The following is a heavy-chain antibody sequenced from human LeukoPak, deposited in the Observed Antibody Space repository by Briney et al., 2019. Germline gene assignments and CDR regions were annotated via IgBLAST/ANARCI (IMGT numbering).Heavy chain of an antibody. J-gene: IGHJ5*02. V-gene: IGHV3-48*03. Sequence: GGSLRLSCAASGFTFSSYEMNWVRQAPGKGLEWVSYISSSGSTIYYADSVKGRFTISRDISKNTLFLQMNSLRVEDTAVYYCVKDNPVCESWGQGTLVTVSS. CDR2: ISSSGSTI. CDR1: GFTFSSYE. CDR3: VKDNPVCES. D-gene: IGHD2-8*01.